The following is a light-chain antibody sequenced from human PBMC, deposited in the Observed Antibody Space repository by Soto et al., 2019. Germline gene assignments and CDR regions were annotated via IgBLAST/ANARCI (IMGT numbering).Light chain of an antibody. J-gene: IGKJ1*01. CDR2: DAS. CDR3: HQRQSWPRT. V-gene: IGKV3-11*01. CDR1: QSISNY. Sequence: EIVLTQSPATLSLSPGERATLSCRASQSISNYLAWYQQTPGQAPRLLIYDASNRATGIPARFSASGTGTDFTLTISDVQPEDFAVYYCHQRQSWPRTFGQGTKVDI.